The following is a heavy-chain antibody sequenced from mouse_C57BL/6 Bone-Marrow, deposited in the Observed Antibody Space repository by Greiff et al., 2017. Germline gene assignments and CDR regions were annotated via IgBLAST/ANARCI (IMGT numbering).Heavy chain of an antibody. J-gene: IGHJ4*01. CDR3: IPYDYDGYYAMDY. V-gene: IGHV14-4*01. D-gene: IGHD2-4*01. Sequence: EVQLQQSGAELVRPGASVKLSCTASGFNIKDDYMHWVKQRPEQGLEWIGWIDPENGDTEYASKFQGKATITADTSSNTAYLQLSSLTSEDTAVYYCIPYDYDGYYAMDYWGQGTSVTVSS. CDR2: IDPENGDT. CDR1: GFNIKDDY.